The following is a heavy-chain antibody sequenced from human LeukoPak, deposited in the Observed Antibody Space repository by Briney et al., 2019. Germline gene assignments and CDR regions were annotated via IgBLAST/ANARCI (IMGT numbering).Heavy chain of an antibody. D-gene: IGHD5-18*01. Sequence: GGSLRLSCAASGFIFSSYGMHWVRQAPGKGLEWVAFIRYDGSNKYYADSVKGRFTISRDNSKNTLYLQMNGLRAEDTAVYYCARGSGYSYAFTGRERTKSRLDYWGQGTLVTVSS. V-gene: IGHV3-30*02. CDR2: IRYDGSNK. CDR1: GFIFSSYG. CDR3: ARGSGYSYAFTGRERTKSRLDY. J-gene: IGHJ4*02.